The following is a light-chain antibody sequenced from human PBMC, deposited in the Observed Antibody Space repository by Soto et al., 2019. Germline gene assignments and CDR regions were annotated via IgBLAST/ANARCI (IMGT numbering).Light chain of an antibody. CDR3: ASYTDSNTVL. V-gene: IGLV2-14*01. CDR2: EVT. J-gene: IGLJ2*01. CDR1: SNDVGGYHY. Sequence: QSVLTQPASVSGSPGQSITISCTGTSNDVGGYHYVSWYQQHPGKAPKLLIYEVTNRPSGVSNRFSGSKSANTASLTISGLQAEDEGDYYCASYTDSNTVLFGGGTKVTVL.